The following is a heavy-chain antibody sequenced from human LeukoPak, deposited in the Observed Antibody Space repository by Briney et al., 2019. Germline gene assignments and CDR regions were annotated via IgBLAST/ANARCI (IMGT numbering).Heavy chain of an antibody. V-gene: IGHV4-34*01. CDR1: GGSFRGYY. CDR2: INLGGSI. J-gene: IGHJ3*02. D-gene: IGHD2-2*01. Sequence: PSETLSLTCAVYGGSFRGYYWSWIRQPPGKGLEWIGEINLGGSINYTPSLKSRVTISVDMSKNQFSLRLSSVTAADTAAYYCARSYCSSSCYAVGAFDIWGQGTVVTVSS. CDR3: ARSYCSSSCYAVGAFDI.